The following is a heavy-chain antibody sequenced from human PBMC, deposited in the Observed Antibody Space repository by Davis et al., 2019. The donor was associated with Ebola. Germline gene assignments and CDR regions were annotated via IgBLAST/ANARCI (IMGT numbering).Heavy chain of an antibody. CDR3: ARGGWYRGLGDAFDI. J-gene: IGHJ3*02. CDR1: GVSVSGYY. Sequence: AETLSLTCAAYGVSVSGYYRSWICQPPGKGLEWIGELNHRGSTNYNPSLKSRVAISVDTSKNQFSLKLSSVTAADTAVYYCARGGWYRGLGDAFDIWGQGTMVTVSS. V-gene: IGHV4-34*01. CDR2: LNHRGST. D-gene: IGHD6-19*01.